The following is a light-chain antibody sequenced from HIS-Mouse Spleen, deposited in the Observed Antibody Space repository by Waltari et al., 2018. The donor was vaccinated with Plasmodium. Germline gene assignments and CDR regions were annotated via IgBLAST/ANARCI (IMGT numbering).Light chain of an antibody. Sequence: DIQMTQSPSSLSASVGDRVTITCRASQSINSYLNWYQQKPGKAPKLLIYAASSLQSGVPSRFSGSGSGTDFTLTIISLQPEYFATYYCQQSYSTWTFGQGTKVEIK. CDR3: QQSYSTWT. V-gene: IGKV1-39*01. CDR1: QSINSY. J-gene: IGKJ1*01. CDR2: AAS.